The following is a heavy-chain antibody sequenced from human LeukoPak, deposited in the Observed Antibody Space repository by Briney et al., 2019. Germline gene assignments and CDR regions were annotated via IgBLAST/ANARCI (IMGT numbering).Heavy chain of an antibody. CDR3: AGSVVTAISWFDP. CDR1: GGSISTGGYY. Sequence: PSQTLSLTCTVSGGSISTGGYYWSWVRQHPGKGLEWIGYMYYSGSTYYSPSPKSRVSISVDTSKNQFSLMLTSVTAADTAVYYCAGSVVTAISWFDPWGQGTLVTVSS. CDR2: MYYSGST. V-gene: IGHV4-31*03. D-gene: IGHD2-21*02. J-gene: IGHJ5*02.